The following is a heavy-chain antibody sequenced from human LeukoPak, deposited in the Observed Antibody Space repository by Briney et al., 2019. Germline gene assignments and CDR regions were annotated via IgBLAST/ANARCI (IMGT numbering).Heavy chain of an antibody. J-gene: IGHJ4*02. CDR2: IYYSGST. V-gene: IGHV4-39*01. CDR1: GGSISSSSYY. Sequence: SETLSLTCTVSGGSISSSSYYWGWIRQPPGKGLEWIGSIYYSGSTYYNPSLKSRVTISVDTSKNQFSLKLSSVTAADTAVYYCARHAFGYSGSYYGSDFDYWGQGTLVTVSS. D-gene: IGHD1-26*01. CDR3: ARHAFGYSGSYYGSDFDY.